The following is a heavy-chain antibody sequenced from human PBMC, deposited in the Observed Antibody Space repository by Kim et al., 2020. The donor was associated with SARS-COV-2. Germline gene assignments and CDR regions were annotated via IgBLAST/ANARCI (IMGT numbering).Heavy chain of an antibody. V-gene: IGHV3-30*02. D-gene: IGHD5-12*01. Sequence: SVKGRFTISRDNSKNTLYLQMNSLRAEDTAVYYCAKGDSGYDWVGYYFDYWGQGTLVTVSS. CDR3: AKGDSGYDWVGYYFDY. J-gene: IGHJ4*02.